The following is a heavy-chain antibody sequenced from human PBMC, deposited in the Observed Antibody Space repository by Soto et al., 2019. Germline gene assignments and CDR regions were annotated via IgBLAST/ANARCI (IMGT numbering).Heavy chain of an antibody. J-gene: IGHJ6*02. CDR2: IYYSGST. CDR3: ARHLTYCSAGSCYSDFPYYGMDV. D-gene: IGHD2-15*01. V-gene: IGHV4-39*01. CDR1: GGSISSSSYF. Sequence: PSETLSLTCTVSGGSISSSSYFWGWIRQPPGKGLEWIGSIYYSGSTYYNPSLKSRVTISVDTSKNNFSLKLSSVTAADTAVYYCARHLTYCSAGSCYSDFPYYGMDVWGQGTTVTVSS.